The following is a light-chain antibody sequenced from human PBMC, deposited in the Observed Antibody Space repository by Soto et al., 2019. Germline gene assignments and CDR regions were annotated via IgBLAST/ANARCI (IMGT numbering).Light chain of an antibody. CDR3: SSYAGSNNLGV. J-gene: IGLJ1*01. CDR2: EVS. CDR1: SSDVGGYNY. Sequence: QSALTQPPSASGSPGQSVTISCTGTSSDVGGYNYVSWYQQHPGKAPKLMIYEVSKRPSGVPDRFSGSKSGNTASLTVSGXQAEDEADYYCSSYAGSNNLGVFGTGTKVTVL. V-gene: IGLV2-8*01.